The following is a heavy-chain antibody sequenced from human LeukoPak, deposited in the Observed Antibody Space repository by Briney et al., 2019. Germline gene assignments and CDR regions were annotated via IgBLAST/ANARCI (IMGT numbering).Heavy chain of an antibody. V-gene: IGHV4-59*01. Sequence: PSETMSLTCIVSGGTISSYYWSWIRQPPGKGLEWIGYIYYSGSTNYNPSLKSRVTISVDTSKNQFSLKLSSVTAADTAVYYCARAVSGVVPGFDYWGQGTLVTVSS. CDR1: GGTISSYY. J-gene: IGHJ4*02. D-gene: IGHD2-2*01. CDR2: IYYSGST. CDR3: ARAVSGVVPGFDY.